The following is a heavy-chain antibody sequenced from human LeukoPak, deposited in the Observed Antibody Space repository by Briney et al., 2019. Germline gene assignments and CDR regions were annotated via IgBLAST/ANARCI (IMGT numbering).Heavy chain of an antibody. V-gene: IGHV4-59*08. Sequence: SETLSLTCTVSGGSISSYYWSWIRQSPGKGLEWIGYIYYSGSTNYNPSLKSRVTISVDTSKNQFSLKLSSVTAADTAVYYCARQNTYYDFWSGSYGMDVWGQGTTVTVSS. D-gene: IGHD3-3*01. CDR1: GGSISSYY. CDR2: IYYSGST. CDR3: ARQNTYYDFWSGSYGMDV. J-gene: IGHJ6*02.